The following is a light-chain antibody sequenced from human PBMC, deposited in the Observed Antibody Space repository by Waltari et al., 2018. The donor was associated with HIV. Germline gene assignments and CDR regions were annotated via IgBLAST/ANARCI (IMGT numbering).Light chain of an antibody. V-gene: IGLV1-51*01. CDR3: GTWDPNLSAGV. J-gene: IGLJ3*02. CDR2: DNN. Sequence: QSVLTQPPSVSAAPGQKVTISCSGSTSHIGKSFVSWYQQFPGTAPRLLIYDNNQRPAAIPDRFSGSKSGTSATLDITGLQAGDEADYYCGTWDPNLSAGVFGGGTKVTVL. CDR1: TSHIGKSF.